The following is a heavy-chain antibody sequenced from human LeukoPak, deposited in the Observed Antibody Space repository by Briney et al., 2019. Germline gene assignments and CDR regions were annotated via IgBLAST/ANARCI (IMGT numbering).Heavy chain of an antibody. CDR1: GGTFSSYA. J-gene: IGHJ4*02. Sequence: GAAVKVSCKASGGTFSSYAISWVRQAPGQGLEWMGGIIPIFGTTKYSQKVQGRVTITTDASTSTAYMELSRLRSEDKAVYYCARGPLDSNYFDYWGQGTLVTVSS. CDR3: ARGPLDSNYFDY. V-gene: IGHV1-69*05. D-gene: IGHD1-1*01. CDR2: IIPIFGTT.